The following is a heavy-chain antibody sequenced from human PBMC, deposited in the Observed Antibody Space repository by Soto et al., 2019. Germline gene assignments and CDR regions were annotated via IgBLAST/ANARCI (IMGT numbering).Heavy chain of an antibody. Sequence: SETLSLTCTVSGASITFGGYSWSWIRQTPGKGLEWIGYINHLETTFYNPSFESRLTLSIDRAKHQFSLKLHSMSAADRAVYFCARGGGSDSFDYWGQGMLVTVSS. V-gene: IGHV4-30-2*01. J-gene: IGHJ4*02. CDR3: ARGGGSDSFDY. CDR1: GASITFGGYS. D-gene: IGHD1-26*01. CDR2: INHLETT.